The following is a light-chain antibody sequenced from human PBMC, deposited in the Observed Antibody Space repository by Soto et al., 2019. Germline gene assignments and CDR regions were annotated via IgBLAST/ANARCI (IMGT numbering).Light chain of an antibody. CDR1: SSDVGGYNY. Sequence: QSVLTQPASVSGSPGQSITISCTGTSSDVGGYNYVYWYQQHPGKAPKLMIYEVSNQPSGVSNRFSGSKSGNTASLTISGLQAEDEADYYCSSYTSSSTAYVFGTGTKVTVL. CDR2: EVS. J-gene: IGLJ1*01. CDR3: SSYTSSSTAYV. V-gene: IGLV2-14*01.